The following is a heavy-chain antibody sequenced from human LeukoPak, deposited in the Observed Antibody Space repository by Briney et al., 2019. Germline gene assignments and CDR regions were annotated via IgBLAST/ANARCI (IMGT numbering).Heavy chain of an antibody. CDR2: IYPGDSET. J-gene: IGHJ4*02. V-gene: IGHV5-51*01. D-gene: IGHD1-26*01. CDR1: GYSFTNYW. Sequence: GESLKISCKASGYSFTNYWIGWVRQMPGKGLEWMAIIYPGDSETRYSPSFQGQVTVSADKSISTAYLQWSSLQASDSATYFCARHSGSYPDYWGPGTLVTGSS. CDR3: ARHSGSYPDY.